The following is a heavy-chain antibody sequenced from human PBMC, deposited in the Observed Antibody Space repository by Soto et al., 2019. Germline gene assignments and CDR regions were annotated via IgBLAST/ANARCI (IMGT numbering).Heavy chain of an antibody. CDR3: ARDLFDYYDSSGYLKNAFDI. Sequence: GGSLSLSCAASGFTFSSYSMTWVRQAPGKGLEWVSSISSSGSSIYYGHSVKARLTISREKAKNSLYLQMNSLRAEDTAVYYCARDLFDYYDSSGYLKNAFDIWGQGTMVTVSS. CDR1: GFTFSSYS. J-gene: IGHJ3*02. D-gene: IGHD3-22*01. CDR2: ISSSGSSI. V-gene: IGHV3-21*01.